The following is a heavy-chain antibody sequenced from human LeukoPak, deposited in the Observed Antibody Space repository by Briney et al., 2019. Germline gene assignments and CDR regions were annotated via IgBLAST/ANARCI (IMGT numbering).Heavy chain of an antibody. CDR3: ARDRGGYCSSTSCCPNWFDP. D-gene: IGHD2-2*01. J-gene: IGHJ5*02. CDR1: GFTCSSYS. V-gene: IGHV3-48*04. Sequence: GVSLRLSCAASGFTCSSYSMNWVRQAPGKGLEWVSYISSSSSTIYYADSVKVRFTIYRDNAKNSLYLQMNSLSAEDTAVYYCARDRGGYCSSTSCCPNWFDPWGQGTLVTVSS. CDR2: ISSSSSTI.